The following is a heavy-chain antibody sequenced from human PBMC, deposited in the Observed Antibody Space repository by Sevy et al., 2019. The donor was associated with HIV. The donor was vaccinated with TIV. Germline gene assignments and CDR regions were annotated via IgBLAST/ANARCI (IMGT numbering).Heavy chain of an antibody. Sequence: SESLSLTCAVSGYSISSGYYWGWIRQPPGKGLEWIGSIYHSGSTYYYPSLKSRVTISVDTSKNQFSLKLSSVTAADTAVYYCAIATMVRGVIGAFDIWGHGTMVTVSS. J-gene: IGHJ3*02. CDR2: IYHSGST. CDR1: GYSISSGYY. D-gene: IGHD3-10*01. V-gene: IGHV4-38-2*01. CDR3: AIATMVRGVIGAFDI.